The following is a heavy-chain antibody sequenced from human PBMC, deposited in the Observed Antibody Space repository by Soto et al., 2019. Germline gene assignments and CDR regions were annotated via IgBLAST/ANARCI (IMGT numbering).Heavy chain of an antibody. Sequence: GGSLRLSCAASGFTFSSYGMHWVRQAPGKGLEWVAVILYVGSIKYYSDFVKCRFTISRDNSKNTLFLQMNSLRVEDTAVYYCAKTIGYDFWSGYPRHYYYMDVWGKGTTVTVSS. V-gene: IGHV3-30*18. D-gene: IGHD3-3*01. CDR3: AKTIGYDFWSGYPRHYYYMDV. CDR2: ILYVGSIK. J-gene: IGHJ6*03. CDR1: GFTFSSYG.